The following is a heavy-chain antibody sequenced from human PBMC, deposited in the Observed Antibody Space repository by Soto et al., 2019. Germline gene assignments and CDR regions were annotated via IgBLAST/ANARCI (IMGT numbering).Heavy chain of an antibody. Sequence: QVQLVESGGGLVKPGGSLRLSCAASGFTFSDYYMSWIRQAPGKGLEWVSYITSRSSTIFNADSVKGRITISRDNVKNSLYLQMNSLRAEDTAVYYCASGTNGAFFVYWGQGILVTVSS. J-gene: IGHJ4*02. CDR1: GFTFSDYY. D-gene: IGHD2-8*01. CDR2: ITSRSSTI. CDR3: ASGTNGAFFVY. V-gene: IGHV3-11*01.